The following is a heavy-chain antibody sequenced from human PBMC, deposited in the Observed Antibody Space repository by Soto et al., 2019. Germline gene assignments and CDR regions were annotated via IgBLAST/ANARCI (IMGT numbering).Heavy chain of an antibody. CDR3: ARGSLAVAFDH. Sequence: QVQLVQSGAEVKKPGASVKVSCKASGYTFTSYYLHWVRQAPGHGLEWMGIINPSGGSTTYAQKLQGRVTMTRNTSTSTVYIELSNLRSEDTAVYYCARGSLAVAFDHWGQGTRVTVSS. V-gene: IGHV1-46*04. J-gene: IGHJ4*02. CDR2: INPSGGST. CDR1: GYTFTSYY. D-gene: IGHD2-21*01.